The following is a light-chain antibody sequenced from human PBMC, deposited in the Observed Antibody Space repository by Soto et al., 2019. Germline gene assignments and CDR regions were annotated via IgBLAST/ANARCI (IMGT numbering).Light chain of an antibody. V-gene: IGKV1-9*01. CDR1: QDISSY. CDR3: QQLNTYLT. Sequence: DIQLTQSPSFLSASVGDTVTISCRASQDISSYLAWYQQKPGKAPKLLIYAASTLQSGVPSRFSGSGSGTEITLTISSLQPEDFATYDCQQLNTYLTFGGGTKVEIK. J-gene: IGKJ4*01. CDR2: AAS.